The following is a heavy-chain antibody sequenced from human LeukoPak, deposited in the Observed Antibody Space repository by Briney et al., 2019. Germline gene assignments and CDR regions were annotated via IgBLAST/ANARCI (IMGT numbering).Heavy chain of an antibody. Sequence: PSETLSLTCAVYGGSFSGYYWSWIRQPPGKGLEWIGEINHSGSTNYNPSLKSRVTISVDTSKNQFSLKLSSVTAADTAVYYCARGYEGAAANFFDYWGQGTLVTVSS. D-gene: IGHD6-13*01. CDR2: INHSGST. V-gene: IGHV4-34*01. CDR1: GGSFSGYY. CDR3: ARGYEGAAANFFDY. J-gene: IGHJ4*02.